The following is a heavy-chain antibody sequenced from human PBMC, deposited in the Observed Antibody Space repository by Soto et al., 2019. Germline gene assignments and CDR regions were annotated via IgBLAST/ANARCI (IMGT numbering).Heavy chain of an antibody. CDR3: AREDIVVVLDAIRGTYYHYGMDV. J-gene: IGHJ6*02. CDR1: GGTFSSYA. CDR2: IIPIFGTA. Sequence: SVKVSCKASGGTFSSYAISWGRQAPGQGLEWMGGIIPIFGTANYAQKFQGRVTITADESTSTAYMELSSLRSDDTAVYYCAREDIVVVLDAIRGTYYHYGMDVWGQGTTVTVSS. D-gene: IGHD2-2*02. V-gene: IGHV1-69*13.